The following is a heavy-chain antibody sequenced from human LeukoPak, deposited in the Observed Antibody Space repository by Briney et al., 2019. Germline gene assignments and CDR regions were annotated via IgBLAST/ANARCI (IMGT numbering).Heavy chain of an antibody. CDR3: AKTQTYYYGSGGLDY. D-gene: IGHD3-10*01. V-gene: IGHV3-23*01. CDR1: GFTFSSYA. J-gene: IGHJ4*02. CDR2: ISGSGGST. Sequence: PGGSLRLSCAASGFTFSSYAMSWVRQAPGKGLEWVSAISGSGGSTYYADSVKGRFTISRDNSKNTLYLQMNSLRAEDTAVYYCAKTQTYYYGSGGLDYWGQGTLVTVSS.